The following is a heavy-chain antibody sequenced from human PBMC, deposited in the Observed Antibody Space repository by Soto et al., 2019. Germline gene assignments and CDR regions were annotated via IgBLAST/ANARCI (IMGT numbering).Heavy chain of an antibody. Sequence: LRLSCAASGFTFSNAWMNWVRQAPGKGLEWVGRIKSKTDGGTADYAAPVKGRFTISRDDSKNTLYLQMNSLKTEDTAVYYCTTDGRVLTLSNWFDPWGQGTLVTVSS. CDR3: TTDGRVLTLSNWFDP. D-gene: IGHD2-15*01. V-gene: IGHV3-15*07. CDR1: GFTFSNAW. J-gene: IGHJ5*02. CDR2: IKSKTDGGTA.